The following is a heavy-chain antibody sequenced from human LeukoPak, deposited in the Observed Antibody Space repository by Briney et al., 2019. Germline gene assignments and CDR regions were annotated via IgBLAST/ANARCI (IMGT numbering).Heavy chain of an antibody. CDR2: INPNSGAA. V-gene: IGHV1-2*02. CDR1: GYTFTGYF. Sequence: ASVKVSCKTSGYTFTGYFIHWVRQAPGQGPEWMGWINPNSGAATYAQKFLGRVTMTRDTSINIASMELSRLRSDDTAVYYCARDAGYCGVTNCHPLYVFDLWGQGTMVTVSS. J-gene: IGHJ3*01. D-gene: IGHD2-15*01. CDR3: ARDAGYCGVTNCHPLYVFDL.